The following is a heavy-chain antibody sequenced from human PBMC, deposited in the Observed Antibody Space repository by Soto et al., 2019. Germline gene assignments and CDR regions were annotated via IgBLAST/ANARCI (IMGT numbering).Heavy chain of an antibody. J-gene: IGHJ4*02. CDR1: GGSISSAAYC. CDR2: IYHSGST. D-gene: IGHD4-4*01. CDR3: ARGMTTVTTYDY. Sequence: PSETLSLTCTVSGGSISSAAYCWSWIRQSPDKGLEWIGYIYHSGSTYYNPSLKSRVTISVDRSKNQFSLNLSSVTAADTAVYYCARGMTTVTTYDYWGQGTLVTVSS. V-gene: IGHV4-30-2*06.